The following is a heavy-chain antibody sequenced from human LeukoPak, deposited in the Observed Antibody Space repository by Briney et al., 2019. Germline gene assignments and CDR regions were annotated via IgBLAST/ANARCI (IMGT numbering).Heavy chain of an antibody. Sequence: GGSLRLSCAASGFTFSNYGMHWVRQTPGKGLEWVAVIWYDGTNKYYLDSVKGRFTISRDNSKNTLFLQMNSLRAEDTALYYCARMDSRTWSRPAAFDFWGQGTMVTASS. D-gene: IGHD6-13*01. CDR3: ARMDSRTWSRPAAFDF. CDR2: IWYDGTNK. CDR1: GFTFSNYG. V-gene: IGHV3-33*01. J-gene: IGHJ3*01.